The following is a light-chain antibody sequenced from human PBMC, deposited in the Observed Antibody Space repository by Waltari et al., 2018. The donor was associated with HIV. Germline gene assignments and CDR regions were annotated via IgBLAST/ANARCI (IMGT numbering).Light chain of an antibody. CDR3: QHYNGAPWT. CDR1: QNIYNY. V-gene: IGKV1-27*01. Sequence: DIQMTQSPSSLSASVGDRVTITCRASQNIYNYLSWYQQKPGKVPKLLIYGASTLQPGVPSRFSGSASGTDFTLTISSLQPEDVATYYCQHYNGAPWTFGQGTKVQIK. J-gene: IGKJ1*01. CDR2: GAS.